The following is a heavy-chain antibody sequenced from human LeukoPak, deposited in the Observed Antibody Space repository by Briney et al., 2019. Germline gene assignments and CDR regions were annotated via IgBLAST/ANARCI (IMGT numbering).Heavy chain of an antibody. CDR1: GGSFRGYY. CDR3: ARVCMSGGSCYYYYGMDV. D-gene: IGHD2-15*01. J-gene: IGHJ6*02. CDR2: INHSGST. Sequence: PSETLSLTCAVYGGSFRGYYWSWLRQPPGKGLEWIGEINHSGSTNYNPSLKSRVTISVDTSKNQFSLKLSSVTAADTAVYYRARVCMSGGSCYYYYGMDVWGQGTTVTVSS. V-gene: IGHV4-34*01.